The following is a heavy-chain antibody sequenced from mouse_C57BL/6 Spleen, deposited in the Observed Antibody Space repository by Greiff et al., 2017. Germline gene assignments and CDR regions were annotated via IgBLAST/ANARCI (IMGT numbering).Heavy chain of an antibody. V-gene: IGHV1-69*01. CDR3: ARGNDGAWFAY. CDR1: GYTFTSYW. CDR2: IDPSDSYT. Sequence: VQLQQPGAELVMPGASVKLSCKASGYTFTSYWMHWVKQRPGQGLEWIGEIDPSDSYTNYNQKFKGKSTLTVDKSSSTAYMQLSSLTSEDSAVYDCARGNDGAWFAYWGQGTLVTVSA. D-gene: IGHD2-3*01. J-gene: IGHJ3*01.